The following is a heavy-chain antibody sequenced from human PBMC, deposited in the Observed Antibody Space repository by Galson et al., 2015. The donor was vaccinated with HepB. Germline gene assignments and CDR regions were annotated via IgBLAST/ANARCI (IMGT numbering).Heavy chain of an antibody. V-gene: IGHV4-31*03. D-gene: IGHD2-2*01. CDR2: IYYSGST. CDR3: ARVPDGYVVVPAAIGAFDI. J-gene: IGHJ3*02. Sequence: TLSLTCTVSGGSISSGGYYWSWIRQHPGKGLEWIGYIYYSGSTYYNPSLKSRVTISVDTSKNQFSLKLSSVTAADTAVYYCARVPDGYVVVPAAIGAFDIWGQGTMVTVSS. CDR1: GGSISSGGYY.